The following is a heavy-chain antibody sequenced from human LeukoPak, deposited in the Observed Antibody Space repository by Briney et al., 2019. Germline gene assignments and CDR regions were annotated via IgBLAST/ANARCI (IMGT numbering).Heavy chain of an antibody. CDR2: INPNSGGT. V-gene: IGHV1-2*02. J-gene: IGHJ6*03. D-gene: IGHD3-10*01. Sequence: ASVKVSCKASGYTFTGYYMHWVRQAPGQGLEWMGWINPNSGGTNYAQKFQGRVTMTRDTSISTAYMELSRLRSDDTAVYYCARNRWFGEDYYYHYMDVWGKGTTVTVSS. CDR3: ARNRWFGEDYYYHYMDV. CDR1: GYTFTGYY.